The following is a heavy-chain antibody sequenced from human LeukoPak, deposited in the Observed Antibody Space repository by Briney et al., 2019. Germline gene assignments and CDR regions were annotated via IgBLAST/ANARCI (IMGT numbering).Heavy chain of an antibody. Sequence: PGRSLRLSCAASGFTFSSYGMHWVRQAPGKGLEWVAVISYDGSNKYYADSVKGRFTITRDNSKNTLYLQMNSLRAEDTAVYYCAKEGRYCSGGSCYSSWGQGTLVTVSS. V-gene: IGHV3-30*18. D-gene: IGHD2-15*01. CDR1: GFTFSSYG. CDR2: ISYDGSNK. J-gene: IGHJ4*02. CDR3: AKEGRYCSGGSCYSS.